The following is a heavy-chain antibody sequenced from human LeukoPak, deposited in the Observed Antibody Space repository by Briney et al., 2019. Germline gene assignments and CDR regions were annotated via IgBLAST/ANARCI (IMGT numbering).Heavy chain of an antibody. CDR3: ARRASFDY. CDR2: INTDGSST. CDR1: GFTFSSYW. V-gene: IGHV3-74*01. J-gene: IGHJ4*02. Sequence: GGSLRLSCTASGFTFSSYWMHWVRQVPGKRLVWVSRINTDGSSTTYADSVKGRFTVSRDNAKNTLYLQMNSLRAEDTAVYYCARRASFDYWGQGTLVTVSS.